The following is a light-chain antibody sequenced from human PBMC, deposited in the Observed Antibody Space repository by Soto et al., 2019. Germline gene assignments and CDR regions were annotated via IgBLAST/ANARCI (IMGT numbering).Light chain of an antibody. J-gene: IGLJ1*01. CDR2: EGS. V-gene: IGLV2-23*01. Sequence: SELTQPAYVYGSPGQSITISCTGTSSDVGNYNLVSWYQQHPGKAPKLMIYEGSKRPSGVSNRFSGSKSGNTASLTISILQAEDEADYYCCSYAGSSTYVFGTGTKGTVL. CDR1: SSDVGNYNL. CDR3: CSYAGSSTYV.